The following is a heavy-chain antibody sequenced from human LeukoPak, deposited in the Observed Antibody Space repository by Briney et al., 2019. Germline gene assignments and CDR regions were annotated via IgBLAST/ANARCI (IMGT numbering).Heavy chain of an antibody. CDR2: INPDSGGT. CDR3: ARGNIVVGPAAIEAY. J-gene: IGHJ4*02. D-gene: IGHD2-2*02. CDR1: GYTFTGYY. V-gene: IGHV1-2*02. Sequence: GASVKVSCKASGYTFTGYYMHWVRQAPGQGLEWMGWINPDSGGTNYAQKFQGRVTMIRDTSISTAYMELSRLRSDDTAVYYCARGNIVVGPAAIEAYWGQGTLVTVSS.